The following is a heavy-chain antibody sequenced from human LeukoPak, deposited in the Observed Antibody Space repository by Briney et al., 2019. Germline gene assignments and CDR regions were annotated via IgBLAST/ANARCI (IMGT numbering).Heavy chain of an antibody. CDR2: ITGSGETT. D-gene: IGHD1-26*01. J-gene: IGHJ4*02. V-gene: IGHV3-23*01. Sequence: GGSLRLSCVASGFTFSSYAMSWVRQAPGKGLEWVSGITGSGETTFHADSVKGRFTISRDNAKNSLYLQMNSLRAEDTAVYYCARAGEGATVYWGQGTLVTVSS. CDR3: ARAGEGATVY. CDR1: GFTFSSYA.